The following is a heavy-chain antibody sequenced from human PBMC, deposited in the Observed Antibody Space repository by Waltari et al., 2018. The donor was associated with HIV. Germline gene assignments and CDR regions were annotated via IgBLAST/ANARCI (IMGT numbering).Heavy chain of an antibody. J-gene: IGHJ3*01. CDR2: IRGGGET. CDR3: VKDSGRAADVFDL. D-gene: IGHD3-10*01. CDR1: GSLFTDFA. V-gene: IGHV3-23*01. Sequence: QLLESGGGLVEPGGSLRPSCAASGSLFTDFAMAWVRQAPGKGLEWVSAIRGGGETFYADSVKGRFTISRDNSKNTLYLQMNSLRADDAAVYYCVKDSGRAADVFDLWGQGTMVTVSS.